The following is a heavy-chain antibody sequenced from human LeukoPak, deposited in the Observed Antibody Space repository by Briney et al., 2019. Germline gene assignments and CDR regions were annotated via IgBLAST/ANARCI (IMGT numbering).Heavy chain of an antibody. J-gene: IGHJ3*02. CDR2: IYYSGST. CDR3: ASAEGSGRRISFTFDI. V-gene: IGHV4-31*03. Sequence: NPSETLSLTCSLCNAHNATGGYYWRGIRQHPGKGLEWIGYIYYSGSTYYNPSLKSRVTISVDTSKNQFSLKLSSVTAADTAVYYCASAEGSGRRISFTFDIWGQGTMVTVSS. CDR1: NAHNATGGYY. D-gene: IGHD3-10*01.